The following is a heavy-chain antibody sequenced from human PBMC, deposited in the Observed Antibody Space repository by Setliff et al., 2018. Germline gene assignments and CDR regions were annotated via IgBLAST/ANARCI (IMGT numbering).Heavy chain of an antibody. CDR1: GGTFSSYV. V-gene: IGHV1-69*13. J-gene: IGHJ4*02. Sequence: GASVKVSCKASGGTFSSYVISWVREAPGQGLEWMGGIIPMFGTNYAQKFQGRVTITADESTSTAYMELSSLRSEDTAVYYCARDGVGPRYYYGSGSYFGYWGQGTLVTVSS. CDR2: IIPMFGT. CDR3: ARDGVGPRYYYGSGSYFGY. D-gene: IGHD3-10*01.